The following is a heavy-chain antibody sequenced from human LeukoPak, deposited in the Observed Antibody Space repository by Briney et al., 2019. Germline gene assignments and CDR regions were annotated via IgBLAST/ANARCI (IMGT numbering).Heavy chain of an antibody. J-gene: IGHJ3*02. CDR1: GYTLTELS. Sequence: ASVKVSCKVSGYTLTELSMHGVRQAAGKGLEWMGGFDPEDGETIYAQKFQGRVTMTEDTSTDTAYMELSSLRSEDTAVYYCAKGGVGATFANDKNDAFDIWGQRTMVTVSS. D-gene: IGHD1-26*01. CDR3: AKGGVGATFANDKNDAFDI. V-gene: IGHV1-24*01. CDR2: FDPEDGET.